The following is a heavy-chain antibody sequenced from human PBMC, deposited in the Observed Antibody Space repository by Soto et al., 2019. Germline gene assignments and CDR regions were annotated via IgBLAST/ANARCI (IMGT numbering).Heavy chain of an antibody. V-gene: IGHV1-69*08. CDR2: IIPLLDVT. J-gene: IGHJ4*02. D-gene: IGHD3-10*01. CDR1: GGTFSTYT. Sequence: QVQLVQSGAEVKKPGSSVKVSCKASGGTFSTYTINWVRQAPGHGLEWMGRIIPLLDVTNNAQRFQGSVTITADKSTSTASMELTSLTSQDPAVYYCARDSGTVGYDDSWGQGTLVSVSS. CDR3: ARDSGTVGYDDS.